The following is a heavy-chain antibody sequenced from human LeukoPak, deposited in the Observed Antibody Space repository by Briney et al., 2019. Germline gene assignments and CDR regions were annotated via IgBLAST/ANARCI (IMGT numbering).Heavy chain of an antibody. CDR1: GYTFTSYG. Sequence: ASVKVSCKASGYTFTSYGISWVRQAPGQGLEWMGWISAYNGNRNYAQKLQGRVTMTTDTSTSTAYMELRSLRSDDTAVYYCGRGPLDDIAAAGTDWFDPWGQGTLVTVSS. D-gene: IGHD6-13*01. CDR2: ISAYNGNR. CDR3: GRGPLDDIAAAGTDWFDP. J-gene: IGHJ5*02. V-gene: IGHV1-18*01.